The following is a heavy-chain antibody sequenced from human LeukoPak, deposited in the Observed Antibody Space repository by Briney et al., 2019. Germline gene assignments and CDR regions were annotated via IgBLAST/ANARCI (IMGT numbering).Heavy chain of an antibody. V-gene: IGHV1-46*01. CDR2: INSDSGRT. CDR3: ARDLVVVVGPTLDY. CDR1: GYIFTRYY. Sequence: ASVKVSCKASGYIFTRYYIHWVRQAPGQGLEWMGIINSDSGRTTYAQKFQGRVTVTRDTSTSTVYMELRGLKSEDTAVYYCARDLVVVVGPTLDYWGQGTLVTVSS. D-gene: IGHD2-15*01. J-gene: IGHJ4*02.